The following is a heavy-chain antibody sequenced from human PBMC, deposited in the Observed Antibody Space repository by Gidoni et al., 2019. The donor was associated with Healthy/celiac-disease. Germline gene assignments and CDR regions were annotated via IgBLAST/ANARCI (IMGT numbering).Heavy chain of an antibody. CDR3: ARHGRGSSSWTSWFDP. Sequence: QVQLQESGPGLVKPSETLSPTCPVSGGSISSYYWSWIRQPPGKGLGWIGSIFYSGSTNYNPSLKSRVTISVDTSKNQFSLKLSSVTAADTAVYYCARHGRGSSSWTSWFDPWGQGTLVTVSS. V-gene: IGHV4-59*08. D-gene: IGHD6-13*01. J-gene: IGHJ5*02. CDR1: GGSISSYY. CDR2: IFYSGST.